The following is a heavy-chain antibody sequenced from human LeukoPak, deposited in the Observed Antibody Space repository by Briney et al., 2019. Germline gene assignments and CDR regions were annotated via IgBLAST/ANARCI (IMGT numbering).Heavy chain of an antibody. J-gene: IGHJ3*02. CDR2: IHNYETTE. CDR1: GFTFSSFG. Sequence: GGSLRLSCTTSGFTFSSFGMHWVRQTPGKGLEWLTFIHNYETTEYYADSAKGRFTISRDNSKNTLYLQMNSLKASDTAMYYCAKFLESKVVVPDDEACDIWGQGTKVTVSS. CDR3: AKFLESKVVVPDDEACDI. D-gene: IGHD2-2*01. V-gene: IGHV3-30*02.